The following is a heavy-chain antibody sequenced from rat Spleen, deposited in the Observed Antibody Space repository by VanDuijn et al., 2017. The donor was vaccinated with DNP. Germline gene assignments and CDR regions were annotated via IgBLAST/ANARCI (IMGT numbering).Heavy chain of an antibody. CDR1: GFTFNKYW. Sequence: EVQLVESGGDLVQPGRSLKLSCVASGFTFNKYWMTWIRQAPTKGLELVAYISYAGGSTYHGDSVKGRFTISRDNAKNTLYLQMNSLKSEDTATYYCARGSTSIYWYFDFWGPGTMVTVSS. J-gene: IGHJ1*01. V-gene: IGHV5-31*01. CDR2: ISYAGGST. CDR3: ARGSTSIYWYFDF. D-gene: IGHD3-1*01.